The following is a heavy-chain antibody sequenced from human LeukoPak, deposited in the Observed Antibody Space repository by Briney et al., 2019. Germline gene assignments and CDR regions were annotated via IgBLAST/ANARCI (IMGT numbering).Heavy chain of an antibody. D-gene: IGHD2-8*01. Sequence: SETLSLTCTISGDSINSYHWSWLRQPPGSKLEWIGYFYYSGVTNYNPSLKSRVTISVDTSKNQFSLKLSSVTAADTAVYYCARQTKNYFDYWGQGTLVTVSS. CDR1: GDSINSYH. J-gene: IGHJ4*02. CDR3: ARQTKNYFDY. CDR2: FYYSGVT. V-gene: IGHV4-59*08.